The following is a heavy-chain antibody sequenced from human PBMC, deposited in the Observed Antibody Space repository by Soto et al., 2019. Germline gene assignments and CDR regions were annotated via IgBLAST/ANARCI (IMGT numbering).Heavy chain of an antibody. Sequence: QVQLQESGPGLVKPSQTLSLTCTVSGGSISSGGYYWSWIRQHPGKGLEWIGYIYYSGSTYYNPSRKSRVTISVDTSKNQFSLKLSSVTAADTAVYYCARGTRWSSSRYFDLWGRGTLVTVSS. J-gene: IGHJ2*01. CDR3: ARGTRWSSSRYFDL. D-gene: IGHD2-15*01. CDR2: IYYSGST. V-gene: IGHV4-31*03. CDR1: GGSISSGGYY.